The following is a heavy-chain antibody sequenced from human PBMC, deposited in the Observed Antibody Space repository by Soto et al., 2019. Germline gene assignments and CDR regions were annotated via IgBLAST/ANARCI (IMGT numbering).Heavy chain of an antibody. CDR1: GFTFSSFT. J-gene: IGHJ5*02. CDR3: TRDASRNSSARGWFDP. D-gene: IGHD6-13*01. Sequence: PGGSLRLSCAASGFTFSSFTMNWVRQAPGQGLEWVSPISSNSAYIYYPDALRGRFTISRDNAKNSRHLKMNSLRDEDTAVYYCTRDASRNSSARGWFDPWGPGTLVTVSS. V-gene: IGHV3-21*01. CDR2: ISSNSAYI.